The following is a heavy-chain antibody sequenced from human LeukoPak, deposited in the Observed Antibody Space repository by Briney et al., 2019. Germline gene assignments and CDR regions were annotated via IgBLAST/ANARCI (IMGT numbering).Heavy chain of an antibody. Sequence: PSETLSLTCTVSGGSISSYYWSWIRQPPGKGLEWIGHIYYSGSTNYNPSLKSRVTISVDTSKNQFSLKLSSVTAADTAVYYCARGLYYYDTSGYYTIDYWGQGTLVTVSS. J-gene: IGHJ4*02. CDR3: ARGLYYYDTSGYYTIDY. D-gene: IGHD3-22*01. CDR1: GGSISSYY. CDR2: IYYSGST. V-gene: IGHV4-59*01.